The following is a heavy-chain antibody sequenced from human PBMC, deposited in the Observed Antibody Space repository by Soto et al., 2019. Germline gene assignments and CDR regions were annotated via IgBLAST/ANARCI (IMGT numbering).Heavy chain of an antibody. CDR3: ANGMFTAMPY. CDR2: IDASGGST. J-gene: IGHJ4*02. D-gene: IGHD5-18*01. Sequence: EVQLLESGGGLVQPGGSLRLSCAASGFIFSTYGMSWVRQAPGKGLEWVSGIDASGGSTYYADSVKGRFTISRDNSKNTLFLQMDSLRPEDTAVYYCANGMFTAMPYWGQGTLVTVSS. V-gene: IGHV3-23*01. CDR1: GFIFSTYG.